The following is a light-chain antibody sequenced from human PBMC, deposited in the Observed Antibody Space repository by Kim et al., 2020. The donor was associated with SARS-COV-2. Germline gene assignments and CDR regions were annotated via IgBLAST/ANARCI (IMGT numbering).Light chain of an antibody. CDR1: KLGDKY. V-gene: IGLV3-1*01. J-gene: IGLJ3*02. Sequence: SYELTQPPSVSVSPGQTASISCSGDKLGDKYACWYQRKPGQSPVLVIYHDSKRPSGIPERFSGSKSGTTATLTISGTQAMDEADYYCQTWDSSTEVFGGGTQLTVL. CDR3: QTWDSSTEV. CDR2: HDS.